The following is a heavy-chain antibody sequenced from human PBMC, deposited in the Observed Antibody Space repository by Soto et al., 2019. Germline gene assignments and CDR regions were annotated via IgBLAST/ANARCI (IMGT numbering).Heavy chain of an antibody. CDR2: ISAYNGNT. CDR3: ARDSGQSWFDP. CDR1: GYTFTNYC. V-gene: IGHV1-18*01. Sequence: ASVNVSCKASGYTFTNYCISWVRQAPGQGLEWMGWISAYNGNTNYAQKVQGRVTMTTDTSTTTAYMELRSLRSDDTAVYYCARDSGQSWFDPWGQGTLVTVSS. J-gene: IGHJ5*02.